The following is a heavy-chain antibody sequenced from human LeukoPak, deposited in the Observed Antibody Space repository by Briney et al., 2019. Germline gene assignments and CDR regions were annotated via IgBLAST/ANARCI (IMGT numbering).Heavy chain of an antibody. V-gene: IGHV4-30-2*01. Sequence: SETLSLTCTVSGGSISSGGYYWSWIRQPPGKGLEWIGYIYHSGSTYYNPSLKSRVTISVDRSKNQFSLKLSSVTAADTAVYYCARDLPIAAQPYYMDVWGKGTTVSVSS. CDR3: ARDLPIAAQPYYMDV. CDR2: IYHSGST. D-gene: IGHD6-6*01. J-gene: IGHJ6*03. CDR1: GGSISSGGYY.